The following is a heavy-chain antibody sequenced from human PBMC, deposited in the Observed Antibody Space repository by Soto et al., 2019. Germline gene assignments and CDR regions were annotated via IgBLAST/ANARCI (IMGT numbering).Heavy chain of an antibody. V-gene: IGHV4-61*01. CDR2: IYDPGTT. CDR3: ARVEDYGDYFDY. Sequence: QVQLQESGPGLVKPSETLSLTCTVSGASVRSGSYYWSWGRQPPGRRLEWIGYIYDPGTTNYSHSLKSRVTMSVDTSKNQFSLKLNSLPAADTAVYYCARVEDYGDYFDYWGQGTLVTVSS. J-gene: IGHJ4*02. D-gene: IGHD4-17*01. CDR1: GASVRSGSYY.